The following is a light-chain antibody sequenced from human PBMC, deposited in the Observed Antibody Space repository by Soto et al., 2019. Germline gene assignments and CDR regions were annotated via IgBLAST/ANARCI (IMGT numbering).Light chain of an antibody. V-gene: IGLV2-23*01. Sequence: QSVLAQPASVSGSPGQSITISCTGTSTDVGTYNLVSWYQQHPGKAPKVMIYEGSQRPSGVSNRFSGSKSGNTASPTISGLQAEEEADYYCCSYTGGSTWLFGGGTQLTVL. CDR3: CSYTGGSTWL. CDR2: EGS. J-gene: IGLJ3*02. CDR1: STDVGTYNL.